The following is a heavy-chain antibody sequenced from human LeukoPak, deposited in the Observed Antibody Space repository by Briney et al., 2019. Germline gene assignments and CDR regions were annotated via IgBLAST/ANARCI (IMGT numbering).Heavy chain of an antibody. J-gene: IGHJ4*02. CDR2: INHSGST. CDR3: ASRPSIGYCSSTSCYTVDY. Sequence: SETLSLTCAVYGGSFSGYYWSWIRQPPGKGLEWIGEINHSGSTNYNPSLKSRVTISVDTSKNQFSLKLSSVTAADTAVYYCASRPSIGYCSSTSCYTVDYWGQGTLVTVSS. D-gene: IGHD2-2*02. CDR1: GGSFSGYY. V-gene: IGHV4-34*01.